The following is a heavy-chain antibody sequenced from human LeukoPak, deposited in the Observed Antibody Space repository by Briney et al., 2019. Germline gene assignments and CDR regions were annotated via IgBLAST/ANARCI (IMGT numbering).Heavy chain of an antibody. CDR3: ARGGGYCSSTSCRNPTGFDP. Sequence: SETLSLTCAVYGGSFSGYYWSWIRQPPGKGREWIGEINHSGSTNYNPSLKSRVTISVDTSKNQFSLKLSSVTAADTAVYYCARGGGYCSSTSCRNPTGFDPWGQGTLVTVSS. V-gene: IGHV4-34*01. CDR2: INHSGST. CDR1: GGSFSGYY. D-gene: IGHD2-2*01. J-gene: IGHJ5*02.